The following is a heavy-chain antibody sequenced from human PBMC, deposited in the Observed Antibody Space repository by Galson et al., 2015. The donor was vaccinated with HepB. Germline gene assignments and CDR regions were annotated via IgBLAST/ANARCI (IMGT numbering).Heavy chain of an antibody. V-gene: IGHV1-24*01. CDR1: GYTLTELS. CDR2: FNPEAGET. J-gene: IGHJ4*02. CDR3: GIVFTGYSSSWYQRQFDY. Sequence: SVKVSCKVSGYTLTELSMHWVRQAPGKGLEWMGGFNPEAGETIYAQKFQGRVTMTEDTSTDTAYMELSSLRFEDTAVYYCGIVFTGYSSSWYQRQFDYWGQGTLVTVSS. D-gene: IGHD6-13*01.